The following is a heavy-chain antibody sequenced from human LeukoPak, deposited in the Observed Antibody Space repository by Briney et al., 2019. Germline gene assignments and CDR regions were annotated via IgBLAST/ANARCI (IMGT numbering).Heavy chain of an antibody. J-gene: IGHJ5*02. D-gene: IGHD3-16*02. Sequence: SVKVSCKASGGTISSYAISWVRQAPGQGLEWMGGIIPIFGTANYAQKFQGRVTITADESTSTAYMELSSLRSEDTAVYYCARVPYDYVWGSYRYRGSWFDPWGQGTLVTVSS. V-gene: IGHV1-69*13. CDR3: ARVPYDYVWGSYRYRGSWFDP. CDR1: GGTISSYA. CDR2: IIPIFGTA.